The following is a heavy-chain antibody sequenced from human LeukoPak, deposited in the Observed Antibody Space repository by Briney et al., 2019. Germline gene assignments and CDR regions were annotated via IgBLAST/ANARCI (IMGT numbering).Heavy chain of an antibody. J-gene: IGHJ6*02. CDR1: GGSFSGYS. CDR2: IHRSGST. D-gene: IGHD3-3*01. V-gene: IGHV4-34*01. CDR3: ASCFWSPYYYYGMDV. Sequence: SETLSLTCAVYGGSFSGYSWSWIRQPPGKGLEWIGEIHRSGSTNYNPSLKSRVTISVDTSKNQFSLKLSSVTAADTAVYYCASCFWSPYYYYGMDVWGQGTTVTVSS.